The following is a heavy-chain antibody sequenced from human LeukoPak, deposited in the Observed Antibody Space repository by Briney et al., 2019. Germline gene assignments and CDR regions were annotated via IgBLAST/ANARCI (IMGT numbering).Heavy chain of an antibody. V-gene: IGHV3-53*01. CDR1: GFTVSSNY. CDR2: IYSGGSA. D-gene: IGHD6-19*01. CDR3: AKSAKKGIAVAYDAFDI. J-gene: IGHJ3*02. Sequence: GGSLRLSCAASGFTVSSNYMSWVRQAPGKGLEWVSVIYSGGSAFYADSVKGRFTISRDNSKNTLYLQMNSLRAEDTAVYYCAKSAKKGIAVAYDAFDIWGQGTMVTVSS.